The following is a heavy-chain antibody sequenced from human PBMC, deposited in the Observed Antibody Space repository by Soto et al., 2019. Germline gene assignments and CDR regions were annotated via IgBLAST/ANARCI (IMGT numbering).Heavy chain of an antibody. D-gene: IGHD5-12*01. CDR2: IRGKANSYAT. CDR3: TRHVEMATIWATYYYYGMDV. V-gene: IGHV3-73*01. Sequence: GGSLRLSCAASGFTFSGSAMHWVRQASGKGLEWVGRIRGKANSYATAYAASVKGRFTISRDDSKNTAYLQMNSLKTEDTAVYYCTRHVEMATIWATYYYYGMDVWGQGTTVTAP. CDR1: GFTFSGSA. J-gene: IGHJ6*02.